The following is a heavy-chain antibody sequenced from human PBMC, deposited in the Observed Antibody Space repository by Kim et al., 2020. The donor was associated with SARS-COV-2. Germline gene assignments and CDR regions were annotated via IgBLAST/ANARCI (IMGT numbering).Heavy chain of an antibody. V-gene: IGHV4-59*01. CDR1: GGSINSFY. CDR2: VYYSGTT. Sequence: SETLSLTYTVSGGSINSFYWSWIRQPPGKGLEWIGYVYYSGTTNYNPSLKSRVTISVDPSKNQFSLKLSSVSGADTAVYYCARGGWSLDYWGQGILVTVSS. J-gene: IGHJ4*02. D-gene: IGHD1-26*01. CDR3: ARGGWSLDY.